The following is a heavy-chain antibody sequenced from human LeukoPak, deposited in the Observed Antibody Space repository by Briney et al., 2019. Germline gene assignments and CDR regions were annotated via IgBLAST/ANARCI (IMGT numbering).Heavy chain of an antibody. CDR1: SGSIIGEHFY. CDR3: ARDCCGYRSWFDP. J-gene: IGHJ5*02. V-gene: IGHV4-39*07. Sequence: SETLSLTCTVFSGSIIGEHFYWGWIRQPPGKGLEWIGSLYYSGSTYYNSSLKSRVTISVDTSKNQFSLSLTSVTAADTAVYYCARDCCGYRSWFDPWSQGTPVTVSS. D-gene: IGHD6-25*01. CDR2: LYYSGST.